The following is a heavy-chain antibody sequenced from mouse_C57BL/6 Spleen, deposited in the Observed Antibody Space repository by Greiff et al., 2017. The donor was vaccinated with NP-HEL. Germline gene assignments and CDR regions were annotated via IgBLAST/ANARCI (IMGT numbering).Heavy chain of an antibody. Sequence: EVQLQQSGPELVKPGASVKISCKASGYTFTDYYMNWVKQSHGKSLEWIGDINPNNGGTSYNQKFKGKATLTVDKSSSTAYMELRSLTSEDSAVYYCARGYGGYFDVWGTGTTVTVSS. CDR1: GYTFTDYY. V-gene: IGHV1-26*01. J-gene: IGHJ1*03. CDR3: ARGYGGYFDV. CDR2: INPNNGGT. D-gene: IGHD1-1*01.